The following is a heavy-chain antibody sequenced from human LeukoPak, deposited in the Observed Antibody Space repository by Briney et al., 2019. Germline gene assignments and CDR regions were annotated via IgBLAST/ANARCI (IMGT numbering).Heavy chain of an antibody. V-gene: IGHV1-58*01. D-gene: IGHD1-14*01. CDR3: AAFHPDLNNWFDP. CDR1: GFTFTSSA. J-gene: IGHJ5*02. Sequence: SVKVSCKASGFTFTSSAVQWVRQARGQRLEWIGSIVVGSGNTNYAQKFQERVTITRDMSTSTAYMELSSLRSEDTAVYYCAAFHPDLNNWFDPWGQGTLVTVSS. CDR2: IVVGSGNT.